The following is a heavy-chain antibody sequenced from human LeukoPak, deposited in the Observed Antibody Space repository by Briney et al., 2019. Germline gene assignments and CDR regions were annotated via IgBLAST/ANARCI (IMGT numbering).Heavy chain of an antibody. D-gene: IGHD3-10*01. Sequence: PGGTLRLSCAASGFTFSIYGLSWVRQAPGKGLEWVSSISSSSSYIYYADSVKGRFTISRDNAKNSLYLQMNSLRAKDTAVYYCARVWFGELLYTFDYWGQGTLVTVSS. J-gene: IGHJ4*02. CDR3: ARVWFGELLYTFDY. CDR1: GFTFSIYG. V-gene: IGHV3-21*01. CDR2: ISSSSSYI.